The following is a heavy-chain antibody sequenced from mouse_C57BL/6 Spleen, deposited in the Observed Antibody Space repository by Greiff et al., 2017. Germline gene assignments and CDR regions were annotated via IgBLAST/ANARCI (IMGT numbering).Heavy chain of an antibody. CDR2: INPSSGYT. Sequence: VQLQQSGAELARPGASVKMSCKASGYTFTSYTMHWVKQRPGQGLEWIGYINPSSGYTKYNQKFKDKATLTADKSSSTAYMQLSSLTSEDSAVYYCARCGSGYYWYFDVWGTGTTVTVSS. J-gene: IGHJ1*03. V-gene: IGHV1-4*01. CDR1: GYTFTSYT. CDR3: ARCGSGYYWYFDV. D-gene: IGHD3-2*02.